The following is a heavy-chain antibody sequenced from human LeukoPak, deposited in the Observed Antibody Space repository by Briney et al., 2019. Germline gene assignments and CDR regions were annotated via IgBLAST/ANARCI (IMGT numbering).Heavy chain of an antibody. CDR1: GGTFSSYA. V-gene: IGHV1-69*06. CDR2: IIPIFGTA. CDR3: ARGGDYYDSSGHFDY. Sequence: SVKVSCKSTGGTFSSYAISWVRRAPGQGLEWMGGIIPIFGTANYAQKFQGRVTITADKSTSTAYMELSSLRSEDTAVYYCARGGDYYDSSGHFDYWGQGTLVTVSS. D-gene: IGHD3-22*01. J-gene: IGHJ4*02.